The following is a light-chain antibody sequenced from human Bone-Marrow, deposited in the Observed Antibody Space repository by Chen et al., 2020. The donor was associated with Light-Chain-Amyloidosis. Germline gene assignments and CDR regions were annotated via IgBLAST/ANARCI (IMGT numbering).Light chain of an antibody. CDR2: GSS. J-gene: IGKJ4*01. V-gene: IGKV3-20*01. CDR3: QQYGTSPLT. CDR1: QTISSNY. Sequence: EIVLTQSPGTLSLSPGEGANLSCRASQTISSNYLTWYQQKFGQAPRLLIYGSSSRATGIPDRFTGSGSGTDFTLTITRLEPEDFAMDDCQQYGTSPLTFGGGTKVEIK.